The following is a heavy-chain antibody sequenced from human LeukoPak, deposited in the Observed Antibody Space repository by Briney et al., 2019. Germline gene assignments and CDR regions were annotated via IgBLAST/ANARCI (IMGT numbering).Heavy chain of an antibody. J-gene: IGHJ5*02. CDR2: ITHSGST. V-gene: IGHV4-34*01. CDR1: GGSLSAYN. Sequence: PSETLSLTCAVYGGSLSAYNWSWIRQPPGEGLEWIGEITHSGSTTYKASLKSRVTISVDTSKNQFSLKLNSVTAADTAVYYCARGGRNISPIFGTHKSNWFDPWGQGTLVTVSS. D-gene: IGHD3-3*01. CDR3: ARGGRNISPIFGTHKSNWFDP.